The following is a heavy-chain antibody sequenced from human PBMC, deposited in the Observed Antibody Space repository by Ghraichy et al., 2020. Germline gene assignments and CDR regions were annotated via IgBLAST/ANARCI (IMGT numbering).Heavy chain of an antibody. V-gene: IGHV3-66*01. D-gene: IGHD3-10*01. CDR3: ARENPYGSGSYYTSYGMDV. Sequence: GGSLRLSCAASGFTVSSNYMSWVRQAPGKGLEWVSFIYSGGSTYYADSVKGRFTISRDNSKNTLYLQMNSLRAEDTAVYYCARENPYGSGSYYTSYGMDVWGQGTTVTVSS. J-gene: IGHJ6*02. CDR2: IYSGGST. CDR1: GFTVSSNY.